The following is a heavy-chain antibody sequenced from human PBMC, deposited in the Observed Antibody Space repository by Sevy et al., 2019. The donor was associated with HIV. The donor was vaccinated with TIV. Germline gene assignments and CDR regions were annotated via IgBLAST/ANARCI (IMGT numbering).Heavy chain of an antibody. CDR1: GGTFSSYA. CDR2: IIPIFGTA. D-gene: IGHD3-16*01. CDR3: ARERGEWLDAFDI. J-gene: IGHJ3*02. Sequence: ASVKVSCKASGGTFSSYAISWVRQAPGQGLEWMGGIIPIFGTANYAQKFQGRVTITADESTSTAYMELSSLRSEDTAVYYCARERGEWLDAFDIWGQGTMVTVSS. V-gene: IGHV1-69*13.